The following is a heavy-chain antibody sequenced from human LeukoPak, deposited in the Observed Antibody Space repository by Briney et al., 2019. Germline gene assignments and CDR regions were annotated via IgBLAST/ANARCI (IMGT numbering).Heavy chain of an antibody. CDR2: IYYSGST. Sequence: SEALSLTCTVSGGSISSSSYYWGWIRQPPGKGLEWIGSIYYSGSTYYNPSLKSRVTISVDTSKNQFSLKLSSVTAADTAVYYCARVSDCSSTSCLKSFQHWGQGTLVTVSS. D-gene: IGHD2-2*01. V-gene: IGHV4-39*07. CDR1: GGSISSSSYY. J-gene: IGHJ1*01. CDR3: ARVSDCSSTSCLKSFQH.